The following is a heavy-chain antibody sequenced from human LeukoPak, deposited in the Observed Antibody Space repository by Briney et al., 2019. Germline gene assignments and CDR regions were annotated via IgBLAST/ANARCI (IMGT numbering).Heavy chain of an antibody. J-gene: IGHJ4*02. CDR1: GFTFDDYA. V-gene: IGHV3-23*01. Sequence: PGGSLRLSCAASGFTFDDYAMHWVRQAPGKGLEWVSAISGSGGSTYYADSVKGRFTISRDNSKNTLYLQMNSLRAEDTAVYYCAKDLDLYGSGSHGYFDYWGQGTLVTVSS. CDR3: AKDLDLYGSGSHGYFDY. D-gene: IGHD3-10*01. CDR2: ISGSGGST.